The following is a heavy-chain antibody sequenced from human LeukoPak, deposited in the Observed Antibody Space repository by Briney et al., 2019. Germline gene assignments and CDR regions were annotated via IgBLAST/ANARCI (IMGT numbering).Heavy chain of an antibody. CDR3: ARAKIAARPGDY. Sequence: GGSLRLSCAASGFTFSSYSMNWVRQAPGKGLEWVSSISSSSSYIYYADSVKGRFTISRDSAKNSLYLQMNSLRAEDTAVYYCARAKIAARPGDYWGQGTLVTVSS. CDR1: GFTFSSYS. CDR2: ISSSSSYI. V-gene: IGHV3-21*01. J-gene: IGHJ4*02. D-gene: IGHD6-6*01.